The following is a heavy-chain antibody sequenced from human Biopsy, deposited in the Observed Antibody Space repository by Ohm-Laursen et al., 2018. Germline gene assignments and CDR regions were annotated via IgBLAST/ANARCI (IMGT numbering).Heavy chain of an antibody. CDR1: GDSINDYY. D-gene: IGHD1-26*01. Sequence: SHTLSFTCTVSGDSINDYYWSWIRQRAGKGLEWIGRIYTSGSPNYNLSLESRVTMSVDTSKNQFSLNLRSVTAADTAVYYCARGTGRYYVYGAFDIWGQGTVVTVSS. J-gene: IGHJ3*02. V-gene: IGHV4-4*07. CDR3: ARGTGRYYVYGAFDI. CDR2: IYTSGSP.